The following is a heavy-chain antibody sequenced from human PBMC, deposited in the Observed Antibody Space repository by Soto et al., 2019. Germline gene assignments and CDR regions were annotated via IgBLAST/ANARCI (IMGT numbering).Heavy chain of an antibody. J-gene: IGHJ4*02. CDR1: GFTFSSYG. D-gene: IGHD6-19*01. CDR2: ISYDGSNK. Sequence: ESGGGVVQPGRSLRLSCAASGFTFSSYGMHWVRQAPGKGLEWVAVISYDGSNKYYADSVKGRFTISRDNSKNTLYLQMNSLRAEDTAVYYCAKSGDIAVAGDYWGQGTLVTVSS. CDR3: AKSGDIAVAGDY. V-gene: IGHV3-30*18.